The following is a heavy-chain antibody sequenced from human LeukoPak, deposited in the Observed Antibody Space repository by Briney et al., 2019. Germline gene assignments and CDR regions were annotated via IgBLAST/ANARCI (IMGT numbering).Heavy chain of an antibody. D-gene: IGHD3-10*01. Sequence: GESLKISCKGSGYSFTTYWIVWVRQMPGKGLEWMGIIYPGDSDTRYSPSFQGQVTISADNSITTAYLQWSSLKASGTAMYYCASTSRGGYFYYMDVWGKGTTVTVSS. J-gene: IGHJ6*03. V-gene: IGHV5-51*01. CDR2: IYPGDSDT. CDR1: GYSFTTYW. CDR3: ASTSRGGYFYYMDV.